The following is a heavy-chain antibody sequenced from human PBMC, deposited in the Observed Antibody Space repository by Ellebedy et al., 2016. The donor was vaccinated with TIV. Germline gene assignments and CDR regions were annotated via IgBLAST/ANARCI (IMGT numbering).Heavy chain of an antibody. D-gene: IGHD1-26*01. V-gene: IGHV3-66*01. J-gene: IGHJ4*02. Sequence: GESLKIPCAASGFTVSSNYMSWVRQAPGKGLEWVSVIYSGGSTYYADSVKGRFTISRENSKNTLYLQMNSLRAEDTDVYNCARDEGWEPVYWGQGTLVTVSS. CDR1: GFTVSSNY. CDR3: ARDEGWEPVY. CDR2: IYSGGST.